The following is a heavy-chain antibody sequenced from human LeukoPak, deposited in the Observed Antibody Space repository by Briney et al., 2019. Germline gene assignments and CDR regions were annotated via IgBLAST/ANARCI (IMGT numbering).Heavy chain of an antibody. V-gene: IGHV3-20*04. CDR1: VSTFDDYG. CDR3: ARALNYGSGSYYWFDP. CDR2: INWNGGST. D-gene: IGHD3-10*01. J-gene: IGHJ5*02. Sequence: RSGGSLRLSCAAPVSTFDDYGMSWVRQAPGKGLEWVSGINWNGGSTGYADSVKGRFTISRDKAKNSLYLQMNSLRAEDTALYYCARALNYGSGSYYWFDPWGQGTLVTVSS.